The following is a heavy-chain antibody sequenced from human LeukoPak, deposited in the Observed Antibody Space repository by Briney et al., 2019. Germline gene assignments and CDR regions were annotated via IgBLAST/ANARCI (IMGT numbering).Heavy chain of an antibody. CDR2: IAYDGSNK. J-gene: IGHJ4*02. Sequence: GRSLRLSCAASGFTFGHYAMHWVRQAPGKGLEWVAVIAYDGSNKFYADSVKGRLTISRDNSKNTLYLQMNGLRAEDRAVYYCVRENYGEYYFDYWGQGTLVTVSS. CDR1: GFTFGHYA. V-gene: IGHV3-30-3*01. D-gene: IGHD4-17*01. CDR3: VRENYGEYYFDY.